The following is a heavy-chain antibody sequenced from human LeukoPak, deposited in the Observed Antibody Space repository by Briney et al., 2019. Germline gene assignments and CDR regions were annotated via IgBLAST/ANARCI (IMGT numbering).Heavy chain of an antibody. J-gene: IGHJ4*02. CDR2: ISWNSGSI. CDR3: AKDFHRFGSGSYIDY. D-gene: IGHD3-10*01. V-gene: IGHV3-9*01. CDR1: GFTFDDYA. Sequence: GGSLRLSCAASGFTFDDYAMHWVRQAPGKGLEWVSGISWNSGSIGYADSVKGRFTISRDNAKNSLYLQMNSLRAEDTALYYCAKDFHRFGSGSYIDYWGQGTLVTVSS.